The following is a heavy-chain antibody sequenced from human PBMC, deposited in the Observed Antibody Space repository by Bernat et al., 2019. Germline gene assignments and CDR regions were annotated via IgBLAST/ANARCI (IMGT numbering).Heavy chain of an antibody. J-gene: IGHJ4*02. CDR1: GASIAGGSYH. V-gene: IGHV4-31*01. Sequence: QPQLQESGPRLVEPSQTLSLACTVTGASIAGGSYHWSWVLQYPGKGLKWIGFVSTSGSTSYNPSFKSQLSVSLETSKNQFSVSLTSVTAADTAVYYCAKGDHLGELSHWGQGALVTVSS. CDR3: AKGDHLGELSH. D-gene: IGHD3-16*02. CDR2: VSTSGST.